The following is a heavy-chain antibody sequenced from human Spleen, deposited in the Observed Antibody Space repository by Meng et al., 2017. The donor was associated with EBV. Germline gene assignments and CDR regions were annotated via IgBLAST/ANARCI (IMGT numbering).Heavy chain of an antibody. Sequence: QVQLAQSGAEVRYTGASVKVSCKAFGLIFVSYFMHWVRQAPGQGLEWMGIINPNGGLTAYAQKFQGRVTLTRDTSTSTVYLELSSLRSEDTAFYYCARGREFRGVFDYWGQGSLVTVSS. CDR3: ARGREFRGVFDY. V-gene: IGHV1-46*01. J-gene: IGHJ4*02. D-gene: IGHD3-10*01. CDR1: GLIFVSYF. CDR2: INPNGGLT.